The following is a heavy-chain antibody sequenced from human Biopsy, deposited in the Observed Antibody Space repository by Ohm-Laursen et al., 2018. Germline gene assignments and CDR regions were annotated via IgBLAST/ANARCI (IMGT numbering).Heavy chain of an antibody. J-gene: IGHJ6*02. V-gene: IGHV4-34*01. D-gene: IGHD3-22*01. CDR2: INHSGRT. Sequence: TLSLTCAVYGVSFNGYYWSWIRQTPGKGLEWIGEINHSGRTNYNPSLKSRVTISVDTSKSQFSLKVRSVTAADTAVYYCVRGVDYYDPYHYYALDVWGQGTTVTVSS. CDR3: VRGVDYYDPYHYYALDV. CDR1: GVSFNGYY.